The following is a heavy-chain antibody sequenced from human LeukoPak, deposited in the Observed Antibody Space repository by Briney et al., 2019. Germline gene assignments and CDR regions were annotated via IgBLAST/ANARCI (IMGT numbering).Heavy chain of an antibody. Sequence: GGSLRLSCAASGFTFSNYGMSWVRQAPGKGLEWVSAISGSGGSTNYADSVKGRFTISRDNSKNTLYLQMNSLRAEDTAVYYCARCYSGSYSRYYYYMDVWGKGTTVTISS. J-gene: IGHJ6*03. V-gene: IGHV3-23*01. CDR3: ARCYSGSYSRYYYYMDV. CDR1: GFTFSNYG. CDR2: ISGSGGST. D-gene: IGHD1-26*01.